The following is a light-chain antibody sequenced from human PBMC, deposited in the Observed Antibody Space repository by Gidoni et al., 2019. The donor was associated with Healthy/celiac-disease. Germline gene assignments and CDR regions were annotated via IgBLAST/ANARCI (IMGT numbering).Light chain of an antibody. Sequence: DIQMTQSPSTLSASVGDRVTITCRASQSISSWLAWYQQKPGKAPKLLIYKASCLESGVPSRFSGSGSGTEFTLTISSLQPDDFATYYCQQYNSYSRTFGGGTKVEIK. V-gene: IGKV1-5*03. CDR2: KAS. J-gene: IGKJ4*01. CDR1: QSISSW. CDR3: QQYNSYSRT.